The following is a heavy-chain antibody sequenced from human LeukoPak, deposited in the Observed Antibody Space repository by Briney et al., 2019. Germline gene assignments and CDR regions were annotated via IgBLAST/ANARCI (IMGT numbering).Heavy chain of an antibody. CDR1: GGSVSSSSYY. Sequence: SETLSLTCTVSGGSVSSSSYYWGWIRQPPGKGLEWIGYIYYSGSTNYNPSLKSRVTISVDTSKNQFSLKLSSVTAADTAVYYCASRDVYYDFWSGYYTLGQGTLVTVSS. V-gene: IGHV4-61*01. J-gene: IGHJ5*02. CDR2: IYYSGST. CDR3: ASRDVYYDFWSGYYT. D-gene: IGHD3-3*01.